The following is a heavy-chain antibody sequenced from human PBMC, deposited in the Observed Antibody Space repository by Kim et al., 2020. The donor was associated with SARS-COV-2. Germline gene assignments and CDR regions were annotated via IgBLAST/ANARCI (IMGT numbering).Heavy chain of an antibody. D-gene: IGHD4-17*01. CDR1: GFTFSNYE. CDR3: ARETTVSSDAFDI. J-gene: IGHJ3*02. Sequence: GGSLRLSCAASGFTFSNYEMNWVRQAPGKGLEWVSYISKSGSSIDYADSVKGRFTISRDNAKNSLYLQMNSLRAEYTAVYYCARETTVSSDAFDIWGQGTMVTVSS. CDR2: ISKSGSSI. V-gene: IGHV3-48*03.